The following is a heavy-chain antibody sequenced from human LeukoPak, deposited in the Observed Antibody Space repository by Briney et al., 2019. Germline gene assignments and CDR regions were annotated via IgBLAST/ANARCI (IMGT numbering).Heavy chain of an antibody. D-gene: IGHD3-16*01. V-gene: IGHV3-53*01. CDR1: GFSVSGNF. CDR3: ARGGGLDV. Sequence: GGSLRLSCAASGFSVSGNFMTWARQAPGKGPEWVSVLHGDGGTYYADSVKGRFTISRDNAKNSLYLQMSNLRAEDTAVYFCARGGGLDVWGQGATVTVSS. J-gene: IGHJ6*02. CDR2: LHGDGGT.